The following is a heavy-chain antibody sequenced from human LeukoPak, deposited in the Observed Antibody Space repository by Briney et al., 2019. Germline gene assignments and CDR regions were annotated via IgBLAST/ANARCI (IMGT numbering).Heavy chain of an antibody. J-gene: IGHJ4*02. CDR3: ARTFSSSWRVY. Sequence: SETLSLTCSGSGGFISRYYGSWIRQPPGKGLEWIGYIYYSGSTNYNPSLKSRVTISVDTSKNQFSLKLSSVTAADTAVYYCARTFSSSWRVYCGQGTLVTVSS. V-gene: IGHV4-59*08. CDR1: GGFISRYY. CDR2: IYYSGST. D-gene: IGHD6-13*01.